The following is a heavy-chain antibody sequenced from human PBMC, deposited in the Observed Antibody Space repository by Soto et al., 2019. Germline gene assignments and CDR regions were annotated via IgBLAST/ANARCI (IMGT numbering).Heavy chain of an antibody. V-gene: IGHV4-4*08. CDR2: VYTSDYT. CDR1: GASIRSYY. Sequence: SETLSLTCSVSGASIRSYYWHWIRQPPGKSLEWIGYVYTSDYTRYSSSLKSRVTISVDTSKSQFYLRLNSVTAADTAVYYCARDGMTVVTPVPVFYFQHWGKGTLVTVAS. D-gene: IGHD2-21*02. J-gene: IGHJ1*01. CDR3: ARDGMTVVTPVPVFYFQH.